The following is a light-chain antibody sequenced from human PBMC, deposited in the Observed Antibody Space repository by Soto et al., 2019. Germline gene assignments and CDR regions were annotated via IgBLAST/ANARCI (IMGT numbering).Light chain of an antibody. CDR3: TSYTNTGNYV. Sequence: QSALTQPASVSGSPGQSITISCTGTSCDVGAYDFVSWYQQHPGKAPKLMVYDVNNRPSGVSYRFSGSKSGNTASLTISGLQAEDEADYYCTSYTNTGNYVFGTGTKLTVL. CDR1: SCDVGAYDF. V-gene: IGLV2-14*01. J-gene: IGLJ1*01. CDR2: DVN.